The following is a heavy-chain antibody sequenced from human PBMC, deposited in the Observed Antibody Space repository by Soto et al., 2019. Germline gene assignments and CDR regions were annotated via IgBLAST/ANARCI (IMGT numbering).Heavy chain of an antibody. CDR1: GGTFSSYP. V-gene: IGHV1-69*01. CDR2: IIPIFGKV. Sequence: QVQLVQSGAEVKKPGSSVKVSCKASGGTFSSYPVAWVRQAPGQGLEWMGGIIPIFGKVNSAQKFQGRVTITADESTSTADMGLSSLTSEDTAVYYCARPRTVATTKGYDYWGQGALVTVSS. J-gene: IGHJ4*02. D-gene: IGHD1-1*01. CDR3: ARPRTVATTKGYDY.